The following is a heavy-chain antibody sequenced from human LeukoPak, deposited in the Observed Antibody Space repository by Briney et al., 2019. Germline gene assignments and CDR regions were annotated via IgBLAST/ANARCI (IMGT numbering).Heavy chain of an antibody. V-gene: IGHV1-2*02. J-gene: IGHJ4*02. CDR1: GYTFTGYY. D-gene: IGHD1-26*01. CDR3: ARAVGATRAIDS. CDR2: INPDSGVT. Sequence: GASVKVSCKASGYTFTGYYMHWVRQAPGQGLEWMGRINPDSGVTDYAQNFQGRVTMTRETSSSTAYMEVSTLRSDDTAVYYCARAVGATRAIDSWGQGTLVTVSS.